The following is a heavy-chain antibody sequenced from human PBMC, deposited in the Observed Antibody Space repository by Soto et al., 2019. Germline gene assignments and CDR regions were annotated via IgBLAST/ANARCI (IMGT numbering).Heavy chain of an antibody. CDR3: ARAQGGSSWYGDYYYGMDV. D-gene: IGHD6-13*01. Sequence: PEASVKVSCKASGGTFSSYAISWVRQAPGQGLEWMGGIIPIFGTANYAQKFQGRVTITADKSTSTAYMELSSLRSEDTAVYYCARAQGGSSWYGDYYYGMDVWGQGTTVTVSS. CDR2: IIPIFGTA. CDR1: GGTFSSYA. J-gene: IGHJ6*02. V-gene: IGHV1-69*06.